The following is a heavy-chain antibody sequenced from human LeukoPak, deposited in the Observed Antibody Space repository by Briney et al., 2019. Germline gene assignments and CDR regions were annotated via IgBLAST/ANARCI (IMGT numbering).Heavy chain of an antibody. CDR2: IYYSGST. CDR1: GGSISSSSYY. CDR3: ARLIRYCSSTSCYDY. Sequence: SETLSLTCTVSGGSISSSSYYWGWIRQPPGKGLEWIGSIYYSGSTYYNPSLKSRVTISVDTSKNQFSLKLSSVTAADTAVYYCARLIRYCSSTSCYDYWGQGTLVTVSS. V-gene: IGHV4-39*01. J-gene: IGHJ4*02. D-gene: IGHD2-2*01.